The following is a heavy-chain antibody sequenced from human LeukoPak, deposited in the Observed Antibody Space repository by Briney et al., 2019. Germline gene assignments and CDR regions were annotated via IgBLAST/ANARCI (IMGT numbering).Heavy chain of an antibody. CDR2: IYFSGDT. CDR3: ARVSWGPFDY. D-gene: IGHD3-16*01. V-gene: IGHV4-59*01. Sequence: SETLSLTCTVSGGSISSYYWTWLRQPPGKGLEWIGYIYFSGDTNYNPSLKSRVTISVDTSKSQFSLRLSSVTAADTAVYYCARVSWGPFDYWGQGTLVTVSS. J-gene: IGHJ4*02. CDR1: GGSISSYY.